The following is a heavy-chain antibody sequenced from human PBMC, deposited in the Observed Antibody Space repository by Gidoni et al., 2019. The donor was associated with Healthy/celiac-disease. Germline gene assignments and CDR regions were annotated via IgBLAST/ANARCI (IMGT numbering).Heavy chain of an antibody. V-gene: IGHV3-48*01. D-gene: IGHD3-3*01. CDR1: GFTFSSYS. CDR3: ARRITIFGENWFDP. J-gene: IGHJ5*02. Sequence: EVQLVESGGGLVQPGWSLRLSCAASGFTFSSYSMNWVRQAPGKGLGWVSYISSSSSTIYYADSVKGRFTISRDNAKNSLYLQMNSMRAEDTAVYYCARRITIFGENWFDPWGQGTLVTVSS. CDR2: ISSSSSTI.